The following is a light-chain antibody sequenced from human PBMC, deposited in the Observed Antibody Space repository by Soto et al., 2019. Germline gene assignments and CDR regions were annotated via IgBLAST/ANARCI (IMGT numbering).Light chain of an antibody. Sequence: DIQMTQSPSSVSASVGDRVTITCRASQGISSWLAWYQQKPGQAPKLLIYAASNLQSGVPSRFSGSGSGTHFTLTINSLQPEDVATYYCQQDISFPFTFGPGTKVDVK. V-gene: IGKV1-12*01. CDR3: QQDISFPFT. CDR1: QGISSW. J-gene: IGKJ3*01. CDR2: AAS.